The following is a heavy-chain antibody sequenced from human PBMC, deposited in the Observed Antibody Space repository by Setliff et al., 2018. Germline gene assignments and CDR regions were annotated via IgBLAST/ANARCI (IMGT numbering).Heavy chain of an antibody. V-gene: IGHV1-2*02. Sequence: ASVKVSCKSSRYTFSSYYIHWMRQAPGQGLEWVGWINPNSGGTVYAQKLQGRVTLTRDTSISTAYMELSGLRSEDTAVYYCVRVTSGRLDFDYWGQGTPVTVSS. CDR2: INPNSGGT. CDR3: VRVTSGRLDFDY. CDR1: RYTFSSYY. D-gene: IGHD6-19*01. J-gene: IGHJ4*02.